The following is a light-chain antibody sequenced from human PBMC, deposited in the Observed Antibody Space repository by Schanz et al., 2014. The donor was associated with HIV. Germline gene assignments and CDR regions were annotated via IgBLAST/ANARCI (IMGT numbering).Light chain of an antibody. CDR2: GAS. CDR3: QQYGGSPFT. V-gene: IGKV3-20*01. CDR1: QSVNYN. J-gene: IGKJ3*01. Sequence: EVVMTQSPATLSVSPGERVTLSCRASQSVNYNVAWYQHKPGQAPRLLIYGASNRATGIPDRFGGSGSGTDFTLTINRLEPEDFAVYYCQQYGGSPFTFGPGTKVDL.